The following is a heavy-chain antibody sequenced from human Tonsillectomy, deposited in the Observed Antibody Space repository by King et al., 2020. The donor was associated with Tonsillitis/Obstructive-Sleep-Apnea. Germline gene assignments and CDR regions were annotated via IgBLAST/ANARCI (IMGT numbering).Heavy chain of an antibody. CDR3: ARDKAYCGRDCYSGYFDY. J-gene: IGHJ4*02. Sequence: VQLVESGGGLVQPGGSLRLSCAASGFIFSNYEMNWVRQAPGKGLEWVSYISSSGSTIYYADSVKGRFTISRDNAKNSLYLQMNSLRAEDAAVYYCARDKAYCGRDCYSGYFDYWGQGTLVTVSS. D-gene: IGHD2-21*01. CDR1: GFIFSNYE. CDR2: ISSSGSTI. V-gene: IGHV3-48*03.